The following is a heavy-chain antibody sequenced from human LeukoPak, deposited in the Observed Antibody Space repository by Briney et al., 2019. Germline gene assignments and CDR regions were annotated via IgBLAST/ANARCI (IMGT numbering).Heavy chain of an antibody. J-gene: IGHJ4*02. CDR3: ARDLDMDTTYFDF. V-gene: IGHV3-21*01. Sequence: GGSLRLSCAVSGFTVSSNYMSWVRQAPGKGLEWVSSISSSSNYIYYADSMKGRFTISRDNARNSLYLQMNTLRAEDTAVYYCARDLDMDTTYFDFWGQGTLVTVSS. CDR1: GFTVSSNY. D-gene: IGHD5-18*01. CDR2: ISSSSNYI.